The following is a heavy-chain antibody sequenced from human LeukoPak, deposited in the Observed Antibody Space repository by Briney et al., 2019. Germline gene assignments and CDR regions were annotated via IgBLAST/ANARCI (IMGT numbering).Heavy chain of an antibody. D-gene: IGHD3-10*01. J-gene: IGHJ4*02. Sequence: KPGGSLRLSCAASGFTFNVYNMNWVRQAPGKGPEWVSSISSSGLYMYYADSLKGRFTISRDSANDSLYLQMNSLRAEDTAVYYCTRGQRFGYFDSWGQGTLVTVSS. CDR1: GFTFNVYN. V-gene: IGHV3-21*01. CDR2: ISSSGLYM. CDR3: TRGQRFGYFDS.